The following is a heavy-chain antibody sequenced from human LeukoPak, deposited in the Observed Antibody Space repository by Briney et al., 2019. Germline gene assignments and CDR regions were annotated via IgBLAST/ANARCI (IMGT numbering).Heavy chain of an antibody. CDR3: TRDPPWLHRFDY. D-gene: IGHD5-24*01. CDR1: GFTFGDYS. Sequence: GGSLRLSCTASGFTFGDYSMSWFRQAPGKGLEWVGFMRSKTYGGTTDYAASVKGKFTIQRNDSKSISYLKRNSLKTEDTAVYYCTRDPPWLHRFDYWDQGTLVTVSS. CDR2: MRSKTYGGTT. J-gene: IGHJ4*02. V-gene: IGHV3-49*03.